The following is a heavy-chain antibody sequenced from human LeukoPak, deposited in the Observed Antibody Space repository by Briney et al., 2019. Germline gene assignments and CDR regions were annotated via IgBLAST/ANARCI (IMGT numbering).Heavy chain of an antibody. J-gene: IGHJ4*02. CDR1: GFPFDYAW. Sequence: GGSLRLSCAASGFPFDYAWMHWVRQAPGKGLERVGRIKSKNAGGTTDYAAPVKGRFTISRDDSRNMVFLHMNSLKTDDTAVYYYSTERYYDESLRNDFWGQGTLVTVSS. V-gene: IGHV3-15*05. D-gene: IGHD3-16*01. CDR2: IKSKNAGGTT. CDR3: STERYYDESLRNDF.